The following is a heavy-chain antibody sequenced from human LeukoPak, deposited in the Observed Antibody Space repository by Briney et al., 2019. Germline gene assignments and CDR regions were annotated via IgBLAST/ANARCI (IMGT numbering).Heavy chain of an antibody. CDR2: ISGSGGST. CDR3: AKRRASSGYYAAFDI. J-gene: IGHJ3*02. Sequence: GGSLRLSCAASGFTFSSHGMSWVRQAPGEGLEWVSAISGSGGSTYYADSVKGRFTISRDNSKNTMFLQMNSLRAEDTAVYYCAKRRASSGYYAAFDIWGQGTMVTVSS. V-gene: IGHV3-23*01. D-gene: IGHD6-19*01. CDR1: GFTFSSHG.